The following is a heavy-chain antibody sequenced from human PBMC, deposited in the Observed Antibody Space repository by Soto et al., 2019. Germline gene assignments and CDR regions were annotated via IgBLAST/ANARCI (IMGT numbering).Heavy chain of an antibody. J-gene: IGHJ4*02. Sequence: SETLSLTCTVSGGSISSGDYYWSWIRQPPGKGLEWIGYIYYTGSTYYNPSLKSRVSISIDTSKNQFSLKLRSVTAADTAVYYCARTYSIRWYYFDYWGQGTLVTVS. V-gene: IGHV4-30-4*01. CDR2: IYYTGST. CDR1: GGSISSGDYY. D-gene: IGHD4-4*01. CDR3: ARTYSIRWYYFDY.